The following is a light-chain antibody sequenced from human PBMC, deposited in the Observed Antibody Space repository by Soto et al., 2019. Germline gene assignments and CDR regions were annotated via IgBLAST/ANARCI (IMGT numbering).Light chain of an antibody. Sequence: IQLTQSPSSLSASVGDRVTITCRASQAISSHLAWYQQKPGKAPKLLIYDASNLETGVPSRFSGSGSGTDFTFTISSLQPEDIATYYCQQYDNLPLTFGGGTKVDIK. CDR3: QQYDNLPLT. J-gene: IGKJ4*01. V-gene: IGKV1-33*01. CDR1: QAISSH. CDR2: DAS.